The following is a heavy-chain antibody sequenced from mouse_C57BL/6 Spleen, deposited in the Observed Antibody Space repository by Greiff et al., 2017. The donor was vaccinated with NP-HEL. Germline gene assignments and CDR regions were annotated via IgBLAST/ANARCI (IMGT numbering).Heavy chain of an antibody. Sequence: EVKLMESGGGLVQPKGSLKLSCAASGFSFNTYAMNWVRQAPGKGLEWVARIRSKSNNYATYYADSVKDRFTISRDDSESMLYLQMNNLKTEDTAMYYCVRDYGSSPWFAYWGQGTLVTVSA. CDR1: GFSFNTYA. CDR3: VRDYGSSPWFAY. J-gene: IGHJ3*01. CDR2: IRSKSNNYAT. V-gene: IGHV10-1*01. D-gene: IGHD1-1*01.